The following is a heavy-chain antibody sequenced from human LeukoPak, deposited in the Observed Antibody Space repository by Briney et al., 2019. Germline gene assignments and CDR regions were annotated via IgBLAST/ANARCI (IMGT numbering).Heavy chain of an antibody. CDR2: ITPIFGTA. CDR3: ARDRLRDYYDSSGYYDY. CDR1: GGTFSSYA. Sequence: GASVKVSCKASGGTFSSYAISWVRQAPGQGLELRGGITPIFGTANYAQKFQGRVTITTDESTSTAYMELSSLRSEDTAVYYCARDRLRDYYDSSGYYDYWGQGTLVTVSS. D-gene: IGHD3-22*01. V-gene: IGHV1-69*05. J-gene: IGHJ4*02.